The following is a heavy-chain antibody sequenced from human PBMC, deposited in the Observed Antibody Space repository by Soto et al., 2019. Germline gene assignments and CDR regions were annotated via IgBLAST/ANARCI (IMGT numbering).Heavy chain of an antibody. V-gene: IGHV3-23*01. Sequence: GGSLRLSCAASGFTFSTYAMSWVRQAPGKGLEWVSTIGGSGSPTYYTDSVKGRFTISRDNSKNTLYLQMNSLRAEDTAIYYCTKAATVAGIYYYYMDVWGKGTTVTVSS. D-gene: IGHD6-19*01. CDR3: TKAATVAGIYYYYMDV. CDR2: IGGSGSPT. J-gene: IGHJ6*03. CDR1: GFTFSTYA.